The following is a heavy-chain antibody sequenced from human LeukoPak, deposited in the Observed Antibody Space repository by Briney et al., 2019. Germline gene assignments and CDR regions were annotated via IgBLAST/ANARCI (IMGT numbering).Heavy chain of an antibody. CDR3: ARVRSVGGNPHAFNI. Sequence: GGSLRLSCAASGATFSGYSMNWVRQAPGKGLEWVSAITATSLHIYYADSVKGRFTISRDNAKNSLYLQMNNLRVEDTALYYCARVRSVGGNPHAFNIWGQGTMVTVSS. D-gene: IGHD4-23*01. CDR1: GATFSGYS. V-gene: IGHV3-21*01. J-gene: IGHJ3*02. CDR2: ITATSLHI.